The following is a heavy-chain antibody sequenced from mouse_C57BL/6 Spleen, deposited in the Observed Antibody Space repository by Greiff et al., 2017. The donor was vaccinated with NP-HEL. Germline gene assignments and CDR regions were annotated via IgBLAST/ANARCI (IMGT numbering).Heavy chain of an antibody. CDR3: AREDYYGSRGFAY. D-gene: IGHD1-1*01. CDR2: INYDGSST. J-gene: IGHJ3*01. CDR1: GFTFSDYY. V-gene: IGHV5-16*01. Sequence: EVQLQESEGGLVQPGSSMKLSCTASGFTFSDYYMAWVRQVPEKGLEWVANINYDGSSTYYLDSLKSRFIISRDNAKNILYLQMSSLKSEDTATYYCAREDYYGSRGFAYWGQGTLVTVSA.